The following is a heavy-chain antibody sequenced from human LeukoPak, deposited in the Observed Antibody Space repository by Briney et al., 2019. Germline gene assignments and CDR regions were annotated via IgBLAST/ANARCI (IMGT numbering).Heavy chain of an antibody. CDR2: IYYSGST. Sequence: SETLSLTCTVSGYSISSGYYWGWIRQPPGKGLEWMGSIYYSGSTYYNPSLKSRVTISVDTSKNQFSLKLSSVTAADTAVYYCARQFPNGSYFPGYWGQGTLVTVSS. CDR1: GYSISSGYY. D-gene: IGHD1-26*01. CDR3: ARQFPNGSYFPGY. J-gene: IGHJ4*02. V-gene: IGHV4-38-2*02.